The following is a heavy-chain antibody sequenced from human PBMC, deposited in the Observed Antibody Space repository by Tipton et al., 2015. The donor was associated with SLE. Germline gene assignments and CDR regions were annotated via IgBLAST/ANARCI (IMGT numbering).Heavy chain of an antibody. CDR1: GGSIKSTSYY. J-gene: IGHJ4*02. CDR3: ARRHYSGPFDS. Sequence: LRLSCTVSGGSIKSTSYYWAWIRQPPRKGLEWIGSIFYTGSTYYNPSLKSRVSFSIDTSKHQFSLKLNSVTAADTAVYYCARRHYSGPFDSWGQGTLVTVAS. CDR2: IFYTGST. V-gene: IGHV4-39*07. D-gene: IGHD5-12*01.